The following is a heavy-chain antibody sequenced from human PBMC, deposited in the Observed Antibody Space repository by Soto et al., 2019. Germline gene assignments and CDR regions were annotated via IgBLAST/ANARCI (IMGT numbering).Heavy chain of an antibody. CDR1: GYSFPTSW. D-gene: IGHD1-1*01. CDR2: IYPQDSDT. V-gene: IGHV5-51*01. Sequence: EVQLVQSGAEVKKPGESLKISCQGSGYSFPTSWIGWVRQMPGKGLEWMGVIYPQDSDTRYSPSFEGQVTFSADTSLSTAYLQWNSLKAWDTATYYCARQRAWNDAFDFWGQGTLVTVSS. J-gene: IGHJ4*02. CDR3: ARQRAWNDAFDF.